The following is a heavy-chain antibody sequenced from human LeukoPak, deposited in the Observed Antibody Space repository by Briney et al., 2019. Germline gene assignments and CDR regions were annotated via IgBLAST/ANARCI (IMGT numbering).Heavy chain of an antibody. V-gene: IGHV3-48*03. Sequence: AGGSLRLSCAASGFTFSSYEMNWVRQAPGKGLEWVSYISSSGSTIYYADSVKGRFTISRDNAKNSLYLQMSSLRAEDTAVYYCARGGFTDAFDIWGQGTMVTVSS. J-gene: IGHJ3*02. CDR1: GFTFSSYE. CDR3: ARGGFTDAFDI. D-gene: IGHD3-16*01. CDR2: ISSSGSTI.